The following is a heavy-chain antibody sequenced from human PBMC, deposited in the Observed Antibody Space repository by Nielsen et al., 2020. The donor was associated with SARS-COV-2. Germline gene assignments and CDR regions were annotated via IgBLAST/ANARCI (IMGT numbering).Heavy chain of an antibody. Sequence: ASVKVSCKVSGNTLSGVSMHWVRQAPGKGLEWMGGFDPEDGGITYAQKFQGRVTMTKDSSTDTAYMELSSLRSEDTAVYYCASLPYDNSGLDFDSWGQGTLVAVSS. D-gene: IGHD3-22*01. V-gene: IGHV1-24*01. CDR1: GNTLSGVS. CDR3: ASLPYDNSGLDFDS. J-gene: IGHJ4*02. CDR2: FDPEDGGI.